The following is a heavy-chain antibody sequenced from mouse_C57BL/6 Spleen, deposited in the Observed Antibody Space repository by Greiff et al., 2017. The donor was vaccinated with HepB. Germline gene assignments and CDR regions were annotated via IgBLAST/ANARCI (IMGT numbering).Heavy chain of an antibody. CDR3: ARGYDGSSPDFDY. CDR2: IYPGDGDT. D-gene: IGHD1-1*01. V-gene: IGHV1-82*01. CDR1: GYAFSSSW. Sequence: VQLQQSGPELVKPGASVKISCKASGYAFSSSWMNWVKQRPGKGLEWIGRIYPGDGDTNYNGKFKGKATLTADKSSSTAYMQLSSLTSEDSAVYFCARGYDGSSPDFDYWGQGTTLTVSS. J-gene: IGHJ2*01.